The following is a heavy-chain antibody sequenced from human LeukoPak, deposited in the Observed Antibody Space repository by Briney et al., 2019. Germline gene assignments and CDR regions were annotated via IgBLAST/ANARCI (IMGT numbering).Heavy chain of an antibody. V-gene: IGHV3-23*01. Sequence: GGSLRLSCAASGFTFSSYAMSWVRQAPGKGLEWVSAINGSGGSTYYADSVKGRFTISRDNSKNTLYLQMNSLRAEDTAVYYCAKSEYGSGSYEFDYWGQGTLVTVSS. J-gene: IGHJ4*02. CDR3: AKSEYGSGSYEFDY. D-gene: IGHD3-10*01. CDR2: INGSGGST. CDR1: GFTFSSYA.